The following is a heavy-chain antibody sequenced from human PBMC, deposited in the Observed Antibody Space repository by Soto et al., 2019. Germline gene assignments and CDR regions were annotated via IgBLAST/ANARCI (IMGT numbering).Heavy chain of an antibody. J-gene: IGHJ4*02. CDR3: ARSYYYDSSSDY. CDR2: ISYSGST. CDR1: GGSISSGGYY. D-gene: IGHD3-22*01. V-gene: IGHV4-31*03. Sequence: SETLSLTCTVSGGSISSGGYYWSWIRQHPGTGLEWIGYISYSGSTYYNPSLKSRVTISVDTSKNQFSLKLSSVTAADAAVYYCARSYYYDSSSDYWGQGTLVTVSS.